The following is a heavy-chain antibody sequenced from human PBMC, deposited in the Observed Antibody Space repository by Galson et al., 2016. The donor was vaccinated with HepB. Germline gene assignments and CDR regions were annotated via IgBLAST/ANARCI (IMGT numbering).Heavy chain of an antibody. V-gene: IGHV3-33*08. Sequence: SLRLSCAASGFAFSSYGMHWVRQAPGKGLEWVALISYDVNDKYYADPVKGRFTISRDNSENTVYLQMNSLRVEDTAVYYCIGAFFWGQGTLVTVSP. CDR2: ISYDVNDK. D-gene: IGHD3-3*02. CDR3: IGAFF. CDR1: GFAFSSYG. J-gene: IGHJ4*02.